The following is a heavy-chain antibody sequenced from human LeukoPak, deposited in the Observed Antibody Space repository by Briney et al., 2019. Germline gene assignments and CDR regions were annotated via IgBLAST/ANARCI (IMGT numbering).Heavy chain of an antibody. D-gene: IGHD5-24*01. V-gene: IGHV7-4-1*02. CDR2: INANTENQ. CDR3: ARGQPWLPH. J-gene: IGHJ4*02. Sequence: ASVKVSCKASGYTFTSYAMNSVRQAPGQGLEWMGWINANTENQIYAQGFTGRFVFSFDTSVSTAYLQINSLEADDSAGYYWARGQPWLPHGGQGSLVTVSS. CDR1: GYTFTSYA.